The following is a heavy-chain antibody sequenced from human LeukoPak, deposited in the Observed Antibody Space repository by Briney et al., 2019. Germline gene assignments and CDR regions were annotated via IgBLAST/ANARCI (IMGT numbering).Heavy chain of an antibody. CDR1: GFTFSDYY. D-gene: IGHD5-12*01. CDR3: ARTRYSSYDGKIFDY. J-gene: IGHJ4*02. V-gene: IGHV3-11*01. Sequence: GGSLRLSCAASGFTFSDYYMSWIRQAPGKGLEWISYITTSGSSILYADSVKGRFTMSRDNAKKSLYLQMNSLRAEDTAVYYCARTRYSSYDGKIFDYWGQGTLVTVSS. CDR2: ITTSGSSI.